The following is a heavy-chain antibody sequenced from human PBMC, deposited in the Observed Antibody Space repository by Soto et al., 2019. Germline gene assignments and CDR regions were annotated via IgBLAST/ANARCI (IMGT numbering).Heavy chain of an antibody. D-gene: IGHD1-26*01. CDR1: GGSVSSGVYY. CDR2: IYYSGST. V-gene: IGHV4-31*03. Sequence: TSETLSLTCTVSGGSVSSGVYYWIWIRQHPGKGLEWIGYIYYSGSTYYNPSLKSRVTISVDTSKNQFSLKLSSVTAADTAVYYCARVEVGAKDAFDIWGQGTMVTVSS. CDR3: ARVEVGAKDAFDI. J-gene: IGHJ3*02.